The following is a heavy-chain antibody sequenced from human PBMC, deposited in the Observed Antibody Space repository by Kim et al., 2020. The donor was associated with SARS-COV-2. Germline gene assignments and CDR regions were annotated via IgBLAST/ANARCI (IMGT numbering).Heavy chain of an antibody. J-gene: IGHJ3*02. V-gene: IGHV1-18*01. CDR3: ARVPSSSWPQGAFDI. Sequence: QTLQGRVTMTTDTSTSTAYMELRSLRSDDTAVYYCARVPSSSWPQGAFDIWGQGTMVTVSS. D-gene: IGHD6-13*01.